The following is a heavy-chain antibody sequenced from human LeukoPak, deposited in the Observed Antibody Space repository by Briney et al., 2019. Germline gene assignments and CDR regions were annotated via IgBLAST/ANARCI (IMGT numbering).Heavy chain of an antibody. D-gene: IGHD3-10*01. CDR2: IYYSGST. J-gene: IGHJ4*02. V-gene: IGHV4-59*01. CDR1: GGSISSYY. Sequence: SETPSLTCTVSGGSISSYYWSWIRQPPGKGLEWIGYIYYSGSTNYNPSLKSRVTISVDTSKNQFSLKLRSVTAADTAVYYCARVGSFVGQPNVWGQGTLVTVSS. CDR3: ARVGSFVGQPNV.